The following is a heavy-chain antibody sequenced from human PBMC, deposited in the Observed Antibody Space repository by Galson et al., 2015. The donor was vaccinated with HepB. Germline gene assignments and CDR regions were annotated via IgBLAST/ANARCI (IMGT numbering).Heavy chain of an antibody. CDR1: GGTFSSYA. CDR3: ARAATYSYDFWSGYSGSYYYYYMDV. J-gene: IGHJ6*03. CDR2: IIPIFGTA. D-gene: IGHD3-3*01. Sequence: SVKVSCKASGGTFSSYAISWVRQAPGQGLEWMGGIIPIFGTANYAQKFQGRVTITADESTSTAYMELSSLRSEDTAVYYCARAATYSYDFWSGYSGSYYYYYMDVWGKGTTVTVSS. V-gene: IGHV1-69*13.